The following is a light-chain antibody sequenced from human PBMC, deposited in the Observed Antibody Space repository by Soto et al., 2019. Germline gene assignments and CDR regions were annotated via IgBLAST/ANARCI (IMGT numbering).Light chain of an antibody. CDR1: QGISSY. CDR3: QQLNSNPYT. V-gene: IGKV1-9*01. Sequence: DIQLTQSPSFLSASVGDRVTVTCRASQGISSYLAWYQQKPGEAPKLLIYAASTLQSGVPSRFSGSGSGTEFTLTISSLQPEDFATYYCQQLNSNPYTFGQGSKLEIK. CDR2: AAS. J-gene: IGKJ2*01.